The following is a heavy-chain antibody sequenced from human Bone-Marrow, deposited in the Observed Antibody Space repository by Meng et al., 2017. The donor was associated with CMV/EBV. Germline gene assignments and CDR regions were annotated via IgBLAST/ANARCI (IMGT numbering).Heavy chain of an antibody. CDR2: INPSGGST. CDR3: ARTHYDFWSGTNNWFDP. Sequence: ASVKVSCKASGYTFTSYYINWVRQAPGQGLEWMGIINPSGGSTSYAQKFQGRVTMTRDTSTSTVYMELSSLRSEDTAVYYCARTHYDFWSGTNNWFDPWGQGTLVTVSS. D-gene: IGHD3-3*01. CDR1: GYTFTSYY. J-gene: IGHJ5*02. V-gene: IGHV1-46*01.